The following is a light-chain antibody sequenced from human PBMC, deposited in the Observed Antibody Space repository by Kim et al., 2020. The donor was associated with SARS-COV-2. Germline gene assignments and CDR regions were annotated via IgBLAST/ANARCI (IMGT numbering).Light chain of an antibody. CDR3: AAWDYSLNGWV. CDR2: SNN. V-gene: IGLV1-44*01. J-gene: IGLJ3*02. CDR1: STKIGSNT. Sequence: GQSVTSSCSVSSTKIGSNTVNWYQQLPGTAPKFLIYSNNRRPSGVLDRFSGSKSGTSASLAISGLQSGDEADYYCAAWDYSLNGWVFGVGTQLTVL.